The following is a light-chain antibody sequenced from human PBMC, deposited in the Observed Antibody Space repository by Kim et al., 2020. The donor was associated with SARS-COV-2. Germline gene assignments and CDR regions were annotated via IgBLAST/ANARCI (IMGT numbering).Light chain of an antibody. J-gene: IGLJ2*01. CDR3: NSRDSSGNHQ. CDR2: GKN. Sequence: VALGPTVRITCHGDSLRSYYASWYQQKPGQAPVLVIYGKNNRPSGIPDRFSGSSSGNTASLTITGAQAEDEADYYCNSRDSSGNHQFGGGTQLTVL. CDR1: SLRSYY. V-gene: IGLV3-19*01.